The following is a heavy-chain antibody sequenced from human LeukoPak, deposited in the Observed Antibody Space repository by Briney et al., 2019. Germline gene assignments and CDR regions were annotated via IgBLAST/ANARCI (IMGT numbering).Heavy chain of an antibody. D-gene: IGHD3-22*01. CDR2: ISGYNGHT. V-gene: IGHV1-18*01. CDR3: ARGFPPRIYYDSSGYYSYYFDY. J-gene: IGHJ4*02. Sequence: ASVKVSCKTSGYTFTNYGISWVRQAPGQGLEWMGWISGYNGHTSYAQKLQGRVTMTTDTSTSTAYMDLRSLRSDDTAVYYCARGFPPRIYYDSSGYYSYYFDYWGQGTLVTVSS. CDR1: GYTFTNYG.